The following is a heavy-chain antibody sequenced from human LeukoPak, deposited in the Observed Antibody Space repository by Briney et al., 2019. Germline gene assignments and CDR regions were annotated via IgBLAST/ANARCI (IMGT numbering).Heavy chain of an antibody. CDR1: GGSISSYY. CDR3: ARGVLRYFDWSPTSLLDV. CDR2: IYYSGST. V-gene: IGHV4-59*01. Sequence: SETLSLTCTVSGGSISSYYWSWIRQPPGKGLEWIGYIYYSGSTNYNPSLKSRVTISVDTSKNQFSLKLSSVTAADTAVYYCARGVLRYFDWSPTSLLDVWGQGTTVIVSS. D-gene: IGHD3-9*01. J-gene: IGHJ6*02.